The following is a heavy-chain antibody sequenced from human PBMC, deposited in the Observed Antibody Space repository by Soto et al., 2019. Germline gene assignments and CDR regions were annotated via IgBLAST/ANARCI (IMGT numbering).Heavy chain of an antibody. V-gene: IGHV3-66*01. CDR2: IYSGGST. D-gene: IGHD3-3*01. J-gene: IGHJ4*02. CDR3: ARSSVRGGTIFGVVIPAPYFDN. CDR1: GFTVSSNC. Sequence: GGSLRLSCAASGFTVSSNCMSWVRQAPGKGLEWVSVIYSGGSTYYADSVKGRFTISRDNSKNTLYLQMNSLRAEDTAVYYCARSSVRGGTIFGVVIPAPYFDNWGQETLVTVSA.